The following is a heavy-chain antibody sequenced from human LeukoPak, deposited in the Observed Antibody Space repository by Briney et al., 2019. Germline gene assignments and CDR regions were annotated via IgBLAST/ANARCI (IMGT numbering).Heavy chain of an antibody. Sequence: SETLSLTCTVSGGSISSYYWSWIRQPPGKGLEWIGYIYYSGSTNYNPSLKSRVTISVDTSKNQFSLKLSSVTAADTAVYYCARAGFGGSYRGFDYWGQGTLVTVSS. CDR1: GGSISSYY. CDR2: IYYSGST. CDR3: ARAGFGGSYRGFDY. V-gene: IGHV4-59*01. J-gene: IGHJ4*02. D-gene: IGHD1-26*01.